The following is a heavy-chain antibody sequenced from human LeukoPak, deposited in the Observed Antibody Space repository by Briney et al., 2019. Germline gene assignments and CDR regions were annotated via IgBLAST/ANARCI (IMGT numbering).Heavy chain of an antibody. D-gene: IGHD3-22*01. CDR2: IGGYTGHT. CDR3: ARWHYYDSSGYYAYYMDV. CDR1: GYTFTSYG. V-gene: IGHV1-18*01. J-gene: IGHJ6*03. Sequence: ASVKVSCKASGYTFTSYGISWVRQAPGQGLEWMGWIGGYTGHTNYVQKFQGRVTMTTDTSTSTAYMELRSLRSDDTAVYYCARWHYYDSSGYYAYYMDVWGKGTTVTVSS.